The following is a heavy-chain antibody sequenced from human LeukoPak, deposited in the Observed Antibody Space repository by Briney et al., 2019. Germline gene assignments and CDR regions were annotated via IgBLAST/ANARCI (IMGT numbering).Heavy chain of an antibody. V-gene: IGHV4-31*03. CDR2: IYYSGST. J-gene: IGHJ4*02. CDR1: GGSISSGGYY. Sequence: KASETLSLTCTVSGGSISSGGYYWSWIRQHPGKGLEWIGYIYYSGSTYYNPSLKSRVTISVDTSKYQFSLKLSSVTAADTAVYYCARQSDGGNWIDYWGQGTLVTVSS. D-gene: IGHD4-23*01. CDR3: ARQSDGGNWIDY.